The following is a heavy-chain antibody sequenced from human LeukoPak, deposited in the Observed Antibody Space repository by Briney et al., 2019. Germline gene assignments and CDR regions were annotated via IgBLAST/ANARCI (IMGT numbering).Heavy chain of an antibody. CDR3: ARVETGTTR. Sequence: SETLSLTCTVSGGSISSNGYYWGWIRQPPGKGLEWIGSIYYSGTTYYNPSLKSRVTISVDTSKNQFSLKLSSVTAADTAVYYCARVETGTTRWGQGTLVTVSS. V-gene: IGHV4-39*07. CDR2: IYYSGTT. D-gene: IGHD1-7*01. CDR1: GGSISSNGYY. J-gene: IGHJ4*02.